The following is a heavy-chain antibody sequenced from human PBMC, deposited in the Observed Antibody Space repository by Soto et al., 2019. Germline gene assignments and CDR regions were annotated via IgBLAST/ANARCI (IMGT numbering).Heavy chain of an antibody. D-gene: IGHD2-2*01. V-gene: IGHV3-23*01. CDR2: ISGNGGST. CDR3: AKDYCGTTTCRFDY. CDR1: GFTFTNYA. J-gene: IGHJ4*02. Sequence: EVQLLESGGGLVQPGGSLRLSCAASGFTFTNYAMSWVRQAPGKGLEWVSGISGNGGSTYYADSVKGRFTISRDKSKNTLYLQMNSLRAEDTAVYYCAKDYCGTTTCRFDYWGQGTLVTVSS.